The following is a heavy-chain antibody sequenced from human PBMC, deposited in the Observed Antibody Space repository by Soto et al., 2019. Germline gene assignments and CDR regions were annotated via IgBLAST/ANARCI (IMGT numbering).Heavy chain of an antibody. CDR3: AKGYCRKFVY. CDR2: INHSGST. CDR1: GGSFSGYY. V-gene: IGHV4-34*01. D-gene: IGHD2-15*01. J-gene: IGHJ4*02. Sequence: QVQLQQWGAGLLKPSETLSLTCAVYGGSFSGYYWHWIRQPPAKGLEWIGEINHSGSTNYNPSSKRRLTISIETSRKQFSLKLRSVTAADTAVYSCAKGYCRKFVYWCKGTLVTVS.